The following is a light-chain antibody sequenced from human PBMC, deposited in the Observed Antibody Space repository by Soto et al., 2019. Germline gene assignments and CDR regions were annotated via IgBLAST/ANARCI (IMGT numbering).Light chain of an antibody. CDR3: GSSSGITTLL. CDR1: TSDIGAYNY. J-gene: IGLJ1*01. CDR2: EVS. V-gene: IGLV2-14*01. Sequence: QSALAQPASVSGSPGQSITISCTGTTSDIGAYNYVSWYQQHAGKAPKLIIYEVSRRPSGVSNRFSGSKSGSTASLTISGLQAEDEALCYRGSSSGITTLLFATGTKVTVL.